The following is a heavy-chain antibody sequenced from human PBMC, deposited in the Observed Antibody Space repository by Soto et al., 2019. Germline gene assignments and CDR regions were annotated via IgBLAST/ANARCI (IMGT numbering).Heavy chain of an antibody. Sequence: PGGSLRLSCAVSGFTFDDYAMHWVRQSPGKGLEWVSGISWNGGTIGYADSVKGRFTVSRDNAKKSLYLQMNSLRAEDTAFYYCVKGGCISTRCYWHYFDYWGQGNLVTVSS. D-gene: IGHD2-2*01. J-gene: IGHJ4*02. CDR2: ISWNGGTI. V-gene: IGHV3-9*01. CDR1: GFTFDDYA. CDR3: VKGGCISTRCYWHYFDY.